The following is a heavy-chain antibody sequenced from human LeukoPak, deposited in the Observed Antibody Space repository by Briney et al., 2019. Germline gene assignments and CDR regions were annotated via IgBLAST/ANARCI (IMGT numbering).Heavy chain of an antibody. CDR3: ARAGEGLLAYSFDI. CDR2: ISSNGGST. CDR1: GFTFSSCA. D-gene: IGHD1-26*01. V-gene: IGHV3-64*02. J-gene: IGHJ3*02. Sequence: GGSLRLSCAASGFTFSSCAMHWVRQAPGKGLEYVSAISSNGGSTYYIESVKGRFTISRDNAKNTLYLQMNTLSAEDTAVYYCARAGEGLLAYSFDIWGQGTMVTVSS.